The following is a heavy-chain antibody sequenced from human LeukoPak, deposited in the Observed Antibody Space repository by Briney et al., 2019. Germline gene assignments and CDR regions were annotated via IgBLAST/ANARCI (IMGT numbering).Heavy chain of an antibody. V-gene: IGHV3-53*01. CDR1: GFTVSFNY. J-gene: IGHJ6*03. D-gene: IGHD6-19*01. Sequence: GGSLRLSCAASGFTVSFNYMSWVRQAPGKGLEWISVIYSGGSTYYADSVKGRSTISRDDSKNTLYLQMNSLRAEDTAIYYCARAQWRTYSYYYMDVWGKGTTVTVSS. CDR3: ARAQWRTYSYYYMDV. CDR2: IYSGGST.